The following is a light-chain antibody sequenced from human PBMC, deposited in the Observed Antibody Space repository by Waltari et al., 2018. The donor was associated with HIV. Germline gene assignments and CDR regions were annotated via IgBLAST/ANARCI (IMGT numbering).Light chain of an antibody. CDR1: SGSIASNN. CDR3: QSSDSSNWV. V-gene: IGLV6-57*01. Sequence: NFMLTQPHSVSESPVKTVTISCTRTSGSIASNNVQWYQQRPGSSPTTVIYEDNQRPSGVPDRFSGSIDSSSNSASLTISGLKTEDEADYYCQSSDSSNWVFGGGTKLTVL. J-gene: IGLJ3*02. CDR2: EDN.